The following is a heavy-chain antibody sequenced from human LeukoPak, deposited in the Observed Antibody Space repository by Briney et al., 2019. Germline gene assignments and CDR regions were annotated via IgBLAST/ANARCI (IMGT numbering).Heavy chain of an antibody. CDR1: GFTFSSNA. D-gene: IGHD6-6*01. Sequence: PGGSLRLSCAASGFTFSSNAMNWVRQVPGKGLEWVSGISGSGDSPHYADSVKGRFTISRDNSKNTLYLQMNSLRAEDTAVYYCAREESSSSGYYFDYWGQGTLVTVSS. CDR3: AREESSSSGYYFDY. V-gene: IGHV3-23*01. CDR2: ISGSGDSP. J-gene: IGHJ4*02.